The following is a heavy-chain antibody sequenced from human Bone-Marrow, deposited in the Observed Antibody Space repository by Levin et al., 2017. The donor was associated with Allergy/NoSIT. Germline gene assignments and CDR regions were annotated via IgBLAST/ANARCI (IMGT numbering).Heavy chain of an antibody. J-gene: IGHJ4*02. Sequence: GSLKISCAASGFLFSNYAMNWVRPAPGKGLEWVSQISGSGGNTHYADSVKGRFTFSRDNSKNTLYLQMNSLRAEDTAVYYCAGYDTSAYHSPFDYWGQGTLVTVSS. V-gene: IGHV3-23*01. CDR2: ISGSGGNT. D-gene: IGHD3-22*01. CDR1: GFLFSNYA. CDR3: AGYDTSAYHSPFDY.